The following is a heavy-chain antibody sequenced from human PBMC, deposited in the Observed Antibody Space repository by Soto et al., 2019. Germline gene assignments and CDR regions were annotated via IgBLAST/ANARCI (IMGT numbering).Heavy chain of an antibody. CDR1: GYTFTSYA. J-gene: IGHJ4*02. V-gene: IGHV1-3*01. CDR3: AKGPGGSRSFVDY. D-gene: IGHD2-15*01. CDR2: INAGNGNT. Sequence: ASVKVSCKASGYTFTSYAMHWVRQAPGQRLEWMGWINAGNGNTKYSQKFQGRVTITRDTSASTAYMELSSLRSEDTAVYYCAKGPGGSRSFVDYWGQGTLVTVSS.